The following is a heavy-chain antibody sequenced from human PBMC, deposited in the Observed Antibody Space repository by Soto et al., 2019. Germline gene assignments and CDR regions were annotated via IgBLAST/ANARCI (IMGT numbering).Heavy chain of an antibody. J-gene: IGHJ6*03. CDR2: ISAYNGNT. Sequence: QVQLVQSGAEVKKPGASVKVSCKASGYTFTSYGISWVRQAPGQGLEWMGWISAYNGNTNYAQKLQGRVPMPTDTSTSTAYLELRSLRSDDTAVYYCARGRYCSGGSCYFDSFWYYYYYMDVWGKGTTVTVSS. V-gene: IGHV1-18*01. CDR1: GYTFTSYG. D-gene: IGHD2-15*01. CDR3: ARGRYCSGGSCYFDSFWYYYYYMDV.